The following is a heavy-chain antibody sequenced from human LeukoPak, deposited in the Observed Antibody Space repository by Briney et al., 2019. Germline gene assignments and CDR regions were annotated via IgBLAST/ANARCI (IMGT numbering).Heavy chain of an antibody. CDR3: ARPGYYYYMDV. V-gene: IGHV1-8*03. CDR2: MNPNSGNT. J-gene: IGHJ6*03. CDR1: GYTFTSYD. Sequence: ASVKVSCKASGYTFTSYDISWVRQATGQGLEWMGWMNPNSGNTGYPQRFQGRVTITRNTSISTAYMELSSLRSEDTAVYYCARPGYYYYMDVWGKGTTVTVSS.